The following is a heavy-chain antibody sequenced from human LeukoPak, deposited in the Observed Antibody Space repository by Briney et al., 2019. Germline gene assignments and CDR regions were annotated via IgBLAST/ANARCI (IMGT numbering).Heavy chain of an antibody. CDR3: ARRRGAAADY. J-gene: IGHJ4*02. CDR2: INHSGST. V-gene: IGHV4-34*01. Sequence: SETASLTCAVYGGSFSGYYWSWIRQPPGKGLEWIGEINHSGSTNYNPSLKSRVTISVDTSKNQFSLKLSSVTAADTAVYYCARRRGAAADYWGQGTLVTVSS. D-gene: IGHD6-13*01. CDR1: GGSFSGYY.